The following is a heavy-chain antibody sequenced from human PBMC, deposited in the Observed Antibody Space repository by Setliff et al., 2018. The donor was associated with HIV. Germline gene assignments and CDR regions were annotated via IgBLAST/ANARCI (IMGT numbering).Heavy chain of an antibody. V-gene: IGHV1-18*01. J-gene: IGHJ4*02. D-gene: IGHD3-22*01. Sequence: ASVKVSCKASGYTFTSYGISWVRQAPGQGLEWMGWISGHNGYTNYAQKVQDRVTMTTDTSTSTAYMELRGLRSDDTAVYYCARDRGSTGDYNEEHLFEYWGQGTQVTVSS. CDR3: ARDRGSTGDYNEEHLFEY. CDR1: GYTFTSYG. CDR2: ISGHNGYT.